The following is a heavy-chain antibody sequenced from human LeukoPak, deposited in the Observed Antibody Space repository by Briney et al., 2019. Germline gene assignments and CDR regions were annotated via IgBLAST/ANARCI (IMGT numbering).Heavy chain of an antibody. J-gene: IGHJ6*04. Sequence: GGSLRLSCAASGFTFISYAIHWVRQAPGKGLEWVAVISFHGTDSFYADSVKGRFTISRDNAKNSLYLQMNSLRAEDTAVYYCAELGITMIGGVWGKGTTVTISS. CDR2: ISFHGTDS. CDR3: AELGITMIGGV. D-gene: IGHD3-10*02. CDR1: GFTFISYA. V-gene: IGHV3-30*04.